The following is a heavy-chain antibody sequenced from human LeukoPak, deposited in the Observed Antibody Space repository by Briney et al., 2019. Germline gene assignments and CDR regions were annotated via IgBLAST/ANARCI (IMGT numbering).Heavy chain of an antibody. CDR2: IYHSGST. Sequence: SETLSLTCAVSGYSISSGYYWGWIRQPPGKGLEWIGSIYHSGSTYYNPSLKSRVTISVDTSKNQFSLKLSSVTAADTAVYYCARGQDAMVQGVIEPVSYFDYWGQGTLVTVSS. D-gene: IGHD3-10*01. V-gene: IGHV4-38-2*01. CDR1: GYSISSGYY. CDR3: ARGQDAMVQGVIEPVSYFDY. J-gene: IGHJ4*02.